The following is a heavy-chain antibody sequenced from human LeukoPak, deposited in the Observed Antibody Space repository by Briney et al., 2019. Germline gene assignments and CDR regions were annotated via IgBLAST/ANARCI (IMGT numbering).Heavy chain of an antibody. CDR3: ARAYGPRYYYYMDV. J-gene: IGHJ6*03. CDR2: IYYSGST. CDR1: GGSISSYY. D-gene: IGHD3-10*01. V-gene: IGHV4-59*01. Sequence: SETLSLTCTVSGGSISSYYWSWIRQTPGKGLEWIGYIYYSGSTNYNPSLKSRVTISVDTSKNQFSLKLSSVTAADTAVYYCARAYGPRYYYYMDVWRKGTTVTVSS.